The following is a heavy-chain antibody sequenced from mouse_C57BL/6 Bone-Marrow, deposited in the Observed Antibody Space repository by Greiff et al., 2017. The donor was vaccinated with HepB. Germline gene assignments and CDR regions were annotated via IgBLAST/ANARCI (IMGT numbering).Heavy chain of an antibody. CDR1: GYTFTSSW. V-gene: IGHV1-7*01. J-gene: IGHJ2*01. CDR2: INPSRGYT. D-gene: IGHD1-1*01. CDR3: ARPSITAVASGDD. Sequence: VQLQQSGAELAKPGASVKLSCKASGYTFTSSWMPWVKQRPGQGLEWLGYINPSRGYTKYNQKFKDTATLTADNSSRTSYRQLSSLTSEDSAVYYGARPSITAVASGDDWGQGTTLTVAS.